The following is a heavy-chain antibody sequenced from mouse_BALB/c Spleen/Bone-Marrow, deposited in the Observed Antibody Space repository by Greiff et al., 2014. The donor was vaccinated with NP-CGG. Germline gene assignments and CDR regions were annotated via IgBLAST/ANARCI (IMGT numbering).Heavy chain of an antibody. CDR3: ATMITDWYFDV. Sequence: VQLKESGAELVKPGASVKLSCTASGFNIKDTYMHWVKQRPEQGLEWIGRIDPANGNTKYDPKFQGKATITADTSSNTAYLQLSSLTSEDTAAYSCATMITDWYFDVWGAGTTVTVSS. D-gene: IGHD2-4*01. CDR2: IDPANGNT. J-gene: IGHJ1*01. CDR1: GFNIKDTY. V-gene: IGHV14-3*02.